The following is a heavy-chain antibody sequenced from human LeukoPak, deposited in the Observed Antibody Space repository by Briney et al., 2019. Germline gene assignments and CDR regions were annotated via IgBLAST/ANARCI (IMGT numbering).Heavy chain of an antibody. V-gene: IGHV3-23*01. Sequence: GGSLRLSCAASGFTFSSYGMSWVRQAPGKGLEWVSAISGSGGSTYYADSVKGRFTISRDNSKNTLYLQMNSLRAEDTAVYYCAKDVVVVVAAMVPFDPWGQGTLVTVSS. J-gene: IGHJ5*02. CDR3: AKDVVVVVAAMVPFDP. CDR2: ISGSGGST. D-gene: IGHD2-15*01. CDR1: GFTFSSYG.